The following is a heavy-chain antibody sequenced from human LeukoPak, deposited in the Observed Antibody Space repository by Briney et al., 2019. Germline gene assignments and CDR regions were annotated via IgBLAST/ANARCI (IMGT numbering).Heavy chain of an antibody. Sequence: ASVKLSCKASGYIFTSYGISWVRQAPGQGLEWMGWISVYNGNTNYAQNFQGRVTMTTDTSTSTAYMELRSLRPDDTAVYYCAREGIAVAGSFDYWGQGTLVTVSS. CDR2: ISVYNGNT. V-gene: IGHV1-18*01. CDR3: AREGIAVAGSFDY. D-gene: IGHD6-19*01. J-gene: IGHJ4*02. CDR1: GYIFTSYG.